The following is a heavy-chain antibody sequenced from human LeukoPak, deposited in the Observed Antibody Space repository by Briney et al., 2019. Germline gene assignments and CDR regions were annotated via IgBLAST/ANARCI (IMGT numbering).Heavy chain of an antibody. V-gene: IGHV4-34*01. D-gene: IGHD3-22*01. CDR2: INHSGST. J-gene: IGHJ4*02. CDR3: ARGSPVGRYYDSSGYLRFDY. Sequence: SETLSLTCAVYGGSFSGYYWSWIRQPPGKGLEWIGEINHSGSTNYNPSLKSRVTISVDTSKNQFSLKLSSVTAADTAVYYCARGSPVGRYYDSSGYLRFDYWGQGTLVTVSS. CDR1: GGSFSGYY.